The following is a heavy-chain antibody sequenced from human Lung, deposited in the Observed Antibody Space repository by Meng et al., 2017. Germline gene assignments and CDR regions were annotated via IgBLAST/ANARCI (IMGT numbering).Heavy chain of an antibody. Sequence: QWQPKQGGPGRLKPSGTLSLTCAVVVGSFSGYYWSWIRQPPGKGLEWIGEIIDSGSTNYNPSLKSRVTISVDTSKNQFSLRVTSVTAADRAVYYCVRRTYSSGWYFDYWGQGTLVTVSS. CDR2: IIDSGST. V-gene: IGHV4-34*02. D-gene: IGHD6-19*01. CDR1: VGSFSGYY. CDR3: VRRTYSSGWYFDY. J-gene: IGHJ4*02.